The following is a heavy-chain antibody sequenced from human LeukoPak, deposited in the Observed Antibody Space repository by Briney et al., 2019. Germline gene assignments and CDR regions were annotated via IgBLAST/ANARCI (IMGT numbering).Heavy chain of an antibody. CDR1: GFTFSDYY. D-gene: IGHD3-22*01. J-gene: IGHJ5*02. Sequence: GGSLRLSCAASGFTFSDYYMSWIRQVPGKGLEWVSKIRNSGGTIYYADSVKGRFTISRDNAKNSLYLQMNSLRAEDTAVYYCARAQGYYYDSSGYRWFDPWGQGTLVTVSS. V-gene: IGHV3-11*01. CDR2: IRNSGGTI. CDR3: ARAQGYYYDSSGYRWFDP.